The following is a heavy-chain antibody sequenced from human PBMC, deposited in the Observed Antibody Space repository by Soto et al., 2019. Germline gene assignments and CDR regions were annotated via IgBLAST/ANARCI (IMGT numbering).Heavy chain of an antibody. CDR1: GFNFSAYG. Sequence: QVQLVESGGGVVQPGRSLTLSCAASGFNFSAYGLHWVLQAPGTGLELVALLTFDASKKYYAESVKGRLNISRYTSRNILYLQMNSLRVDETAVYYCRVGFADWGQGTRVTVSS. V-gene: IGHV3-30*03. D-gene: IGHD1-26*01. CDR3: RVGFAD. J-gene: IGHJ4*02. CDR2: LTFDASKK.